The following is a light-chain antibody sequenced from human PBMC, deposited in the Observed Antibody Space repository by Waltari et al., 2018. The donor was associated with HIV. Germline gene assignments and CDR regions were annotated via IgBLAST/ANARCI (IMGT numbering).Light chain of an antibody. J-gene: IGLJ3*02. Sequence: SYELTQPPSVSVSPGQTASITCSGDKLGAKYACWYQQRPGQSPVLVIYQDSKRPSGFSERFSGSNSGNTATLTISGTQAMDEADYYCQAWDSNTGVFGGGTKLTVL. CDR2: QDS. CDR1: KLGAKY. V-gene: IGLV3-1*01. CDR3: QAWDSNTGV.